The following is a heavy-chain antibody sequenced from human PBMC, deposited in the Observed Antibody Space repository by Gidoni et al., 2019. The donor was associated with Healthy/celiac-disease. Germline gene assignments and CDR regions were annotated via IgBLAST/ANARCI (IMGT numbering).Heavy chain of an antibody. D-gene: IGHD2-2*01. CDR1: GGSISSSY. CDR2: IYYSGST. CDR3: ARAGYCSSTSWEIWDDYCYYGMDV. Sequence: QVQLQESGPGLEKPSETRSLTCTVPGGSISSSYWVWIRQPPGKGLEWIGYIYYSGSTNYNPSLKSRVTISVDTSKNQFSLKLSSVTAADTAVYYCARAGYCSSTSWEIWDDYCYYGMDVWGQGTTVTVSS. J-gene: IGHJ6*02. V-gene: IGHV4-59*01.